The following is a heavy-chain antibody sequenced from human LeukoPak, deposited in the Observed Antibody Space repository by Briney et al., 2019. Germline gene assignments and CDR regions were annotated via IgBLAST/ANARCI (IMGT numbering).Heavy chain of an antibody. D-gene: IGHD6-13*01. CDR2: VRDDGSSQ. CDR3: ARDYSTSFDY. CDR1: GFTFSRYS. J-gene: IGHJ4*02. Sequence: GGSLRLSCAASGFTFSRYSMNWVRQAPGKGLDWVAFVRDDGSSQKYAATVKGRFTTSRDNSKNTLYLQMNNLRPEDTAVYYCARDYSTSFDYWGQGTLVTVSS. V-gene: IGHV3-30*02.